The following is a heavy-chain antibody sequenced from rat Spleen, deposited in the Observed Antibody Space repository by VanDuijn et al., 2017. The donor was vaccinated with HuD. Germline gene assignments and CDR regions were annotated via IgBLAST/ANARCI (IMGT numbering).Heavy chain of an antibody. CDR1: GFTFSDYY. V-gene: IGHV5-29*01. CDR3: TRGYYFDC. D-gene: IGHD1-11*01. Sequence: EVQLVESDGGLVQPGRSLKLSCAASGFTFSDYYMAWVRQAPTKGLEWVATINYDGSTPYYRNSVRGRFTISRDNAKSTLYLQMDSLRSEDTATYYCTRGYYFDCWGRGVMVTVSS. CDR2: INYDGSTP. J-gene: IGHJ2*01.